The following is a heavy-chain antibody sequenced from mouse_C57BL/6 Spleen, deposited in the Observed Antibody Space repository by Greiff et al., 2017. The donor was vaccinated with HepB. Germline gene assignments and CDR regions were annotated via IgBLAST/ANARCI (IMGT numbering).Heavy chain of an antibody. CDR3: ASYSNPYYYAMDY. V-gene: IGHV2-6*03. D-gene: IGHD2-5*01. Sequence: VQLQESGPGLVAPSQSLFITCTVSGFSLTSYGVHWVRQPPGKGLEWLVVIWSDGSTTYNSALKSRLSISKDNTKSQVFLKMNSLQTDDTAMYYCASYSNPYYYAMDYWGEGTSVTDSS. CDR2: IWSDGST. J-gene: IGHJ4*01. CDR1: GFSLTSYG.